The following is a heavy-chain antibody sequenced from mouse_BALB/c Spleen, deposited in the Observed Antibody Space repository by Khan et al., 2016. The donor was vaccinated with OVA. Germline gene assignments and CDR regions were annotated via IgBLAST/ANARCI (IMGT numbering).Heavy chain of an antibody. CDR3: TSNYVRYYYSMDY. D-gene: IGHD1-1*01. Sequence: EVKLEESGGGLVQPGGSMKLSCTAAGFTFSDAWMAWVRQSPEKGLEWVAEIRSKANNHATYYAESVRGRFTISRDDSKSSVYLQMNSLRAEDTGIYYSTSNYVRYYYSMDYWGQGTSVTVSS. V-gene: IGHV6-6*01. CDR1: GFTFSDAW. J-gene: IGHJ4*01. CDR2: IRSKANNHAT.